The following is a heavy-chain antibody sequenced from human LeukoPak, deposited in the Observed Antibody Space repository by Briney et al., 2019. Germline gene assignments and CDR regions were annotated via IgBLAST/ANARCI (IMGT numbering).Heavy chain of an antibody. Sequence: ASVKVSCKTSGYTFTSYGISWVRQAPGQGLEWMGWISAYNGNTNYAQKFQGRVTITADESTSTAYMELSSLRSEDTAVYYCARSAYDILTGRDYYYYGMDVWGQGTTVTVSS. V-gene: IGHV1-18*01. CDR2: ISAYNGNT. D-gene: IGHD3-9*01. CDR1: GYTFTSYG. CDR3: ARSAYDILTGRDYYYYGMDV. J-gene: IGHJ6*02.